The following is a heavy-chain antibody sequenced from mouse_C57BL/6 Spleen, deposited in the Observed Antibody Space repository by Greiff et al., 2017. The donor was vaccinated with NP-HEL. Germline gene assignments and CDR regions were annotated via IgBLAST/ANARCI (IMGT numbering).Heavy chain of an antibody. CDR3: ARGGDY. CDR2: IDPSDSYT. Sequence: QVQLKQPGAELVRPGTSVKLSCKASGYTFTSYWMHWVKQRPGQGLEWIGVIDPSDSYTNYNQKFKGKATLTVDTSSSTAYMQLSSLTSEDSAVYYCARGGDYWGQGTTLTVSS. J-gene: IGHJ2*01. V-gene: IGHV1-59*01. CDR1: GYTFTSYW.